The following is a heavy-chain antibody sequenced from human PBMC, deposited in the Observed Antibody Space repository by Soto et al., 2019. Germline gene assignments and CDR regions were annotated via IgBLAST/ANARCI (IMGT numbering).Heavy chain of an antibody. V-gene: IGHV3-11*05. CDR1: GFTFSDYY. Sequence: QVQLVESGGGLVKPGGSLRLSCAASGFTFSDYYMSWIRQAPGKGLEWISYISGSNSYTNYAASVKGRFTISRDNAKNSLYLQMNSLRAEDTAVYYCARCRYSYGLPDYWGQGTLVTVSS. D-gene: IGHD5-18*01. J-gene: IGHJ4*02. CDR3: ARCRYSYGLPDY. CDR2: ISGSNSYT.